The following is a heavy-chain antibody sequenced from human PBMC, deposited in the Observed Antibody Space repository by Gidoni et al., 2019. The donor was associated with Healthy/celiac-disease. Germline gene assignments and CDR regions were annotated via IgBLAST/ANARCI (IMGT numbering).Heavy chain of an antibody. J-gene: IGHJ6*02. CDR2: ISAYNGNT. Sequence: QVQLVQSGAEVKKPGASVKVSCKASGYTFTSYGISWVRQAPGQGLEWMGWISAYNGNTNYAQKLQGRVTMTTDTSTSTAYMELRSLRSDDTAVYYCARDRGGHCSGGSCYYYYGMDVWGQGTTVTVSS. D-gene: IGHD2-15*01. CDR3: ARDRGGHCSGGSCYYYYGMDV. V-gene: IGHV1-18*01. CDR1: GYTFTSYG.